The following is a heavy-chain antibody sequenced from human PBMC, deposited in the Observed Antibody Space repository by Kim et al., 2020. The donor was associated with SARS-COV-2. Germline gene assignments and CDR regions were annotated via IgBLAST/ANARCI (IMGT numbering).Heavy chain of an antibody. J-gene: IGHJ4*02. CDR1: GFSFSSYA. Sequence: GGSLRLSCAASGFSFSSYAMSWVRQAPGKGLEWVSGISGSGGSTYYADSVKGRFTISRDNSKSTLYLQLNSLRAEDTAVYYCAKDLYGILRRVGTYSLDDWGQGTLVTVSS. V-gene: IGHV3-23*01. CDR2: ISGSGGST. CDR3: AKDLYGILRRVGTYSLDD. D-gene: IGHD3-10*01.